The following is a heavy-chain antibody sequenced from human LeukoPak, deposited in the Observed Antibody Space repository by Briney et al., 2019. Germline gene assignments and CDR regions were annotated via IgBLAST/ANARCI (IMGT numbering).Heavy chain of an antibody. J-gene: IGHJ2*01. V-gene: IGHV3-7*02. CDR3: ARGDVWFDP. CDR1: GFMFDNFW. CDR2: IRQDGGQK. D-gene: IGHD3-10*01. Sequence: GGSLRLSCAASGFMFDNFWMSWVRQAPGKGLEWVANIRQDGGQKYYVDSVKGRFTISRDNAKSSLYLQMNSLRVEDTAVYYCARGDVWFDPWGRGTLVTVSS.